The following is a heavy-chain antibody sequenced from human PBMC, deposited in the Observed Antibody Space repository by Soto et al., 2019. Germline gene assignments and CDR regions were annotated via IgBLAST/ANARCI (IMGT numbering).Heavy chain of an antibody. J-gene: IGHJ4*02. CDR3: ALRSMAVVPEY. CDR1: GDSISTYY. Sequence: QVQLQESGPGLVKPSETLSLTCAVSGDSISTYYCMWIRQPPGKGLESIGYLYYGRSANYNPSLKSRVTLSVDTSTTQCSLTLSSMTAADTAVYYCALRSMAVVPEYWGQGTLVTASS. D-gene: IGHD3-22*01. V-gene: IGHV4-59*01. CDR2: LYYGRSA.